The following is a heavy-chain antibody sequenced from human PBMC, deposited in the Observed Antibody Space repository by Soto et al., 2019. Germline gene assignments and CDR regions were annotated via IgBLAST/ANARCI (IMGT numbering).Heavy chain of an antibody. CDR2: ISYDGSNK. V-gene: IGHV3-30-3*01. Sequence: PGGSLRLSCAASGFTFSSYAMRWVRQAPGKGLEWVAVISYDGSNKYYADSVKGRFTISRDNSKSTLYLQMNSLRAEDTAVYYCARDGPRYCSGGSCYTRGWFDPWGQGTLVTVSS. CDR3: ARDGPRYCSGGSCYTRGWFDP. J-gene: IGHJ5*02. D-gene: IGHD2-15*01. CDR1: GFTFSSYA.